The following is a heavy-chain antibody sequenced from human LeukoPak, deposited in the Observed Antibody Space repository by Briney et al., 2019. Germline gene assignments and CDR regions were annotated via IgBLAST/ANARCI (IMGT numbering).Heavy chain of an antibody. V-gene: IGHV1-8*01. CDR2: MNPNSGNT. Sequence: GASVKVSCKASGYTFTSYDINWVRQATGQGLEWMGWMNPNSGNTGYAQKFQGRVTMTRNTSISTAYMELSSLRSEDTAVYYRASLWYCSGGSCPFDYWGQGTLVTVSS. CDR3: ASLWYCSGGSCPFDY. J-gene: IGHJ4*02. CDR1: GYTFTSYD. D-gene: IGHD2-15*01.